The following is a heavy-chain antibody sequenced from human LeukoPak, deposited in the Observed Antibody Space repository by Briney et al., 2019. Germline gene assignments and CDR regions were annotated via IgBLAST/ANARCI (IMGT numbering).Heavy chain of an antibody. CDR3: ARQVAGLDY. CDR2: ISFDGSNK. Sequence: QPGGSLRLSCAASGFSFSSYWMHWVRQAPGKGLEWVAFISFDGSNKYYADSVKGRFTISRDNSKNTLYLQMNSLRAEDTAVYYCARQVAGLDYWGQGTLVTVSS. D-gene: IGHD6-19*01. V-gene: IGHV3-30-3*01. J-gene: IGHJ4*02. CDR1: GFSFSSYW.